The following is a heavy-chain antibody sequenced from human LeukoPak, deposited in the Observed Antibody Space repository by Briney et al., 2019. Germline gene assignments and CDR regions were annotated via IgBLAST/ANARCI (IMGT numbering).Heavy chain of an antibody. CDR2: INHSGST. J-gene: IGHJ5*02. Sequence: PSETLSLTCAVYGGSFSGYYWSWIRQPPGKGLEWVGEINHSGSTNYNPSLKSRVTISVDTSKNQFSLKLSSVTAADTAVYYCARGWKYFDWLTSYNWFDPWGQGTLVTVSS. D-gene: IGHD3-9*01. CDR1: GGSFSGYY. CDR3: ARGWKYFDWLTSYNWFDP. V-gene: IGHV4-34*01.